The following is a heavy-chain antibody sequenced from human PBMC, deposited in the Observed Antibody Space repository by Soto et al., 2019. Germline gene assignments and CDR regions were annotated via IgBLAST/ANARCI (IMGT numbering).Heavy chain of an antibody. V-gene: IGHV1-8*01. CDR3: ARGDYDILTGYYSAYYMDV. J-gene: IGHJ6*03. CDR2: INPNSGNT. CDR1: GYTFTSYD. D-gene: IGHD3-9*01. Sequence: QVQLVQSGAEVKKPGASVKVSCKASGYTFTSYDINWVRQATGQGLEWMGWINPNSGNTGYEQKYQGKVTMTSNTSISTAYMELSSLRSEDTAVYYCARGDYDILTGYYSAYYMDVWGKGTTVTVSS.